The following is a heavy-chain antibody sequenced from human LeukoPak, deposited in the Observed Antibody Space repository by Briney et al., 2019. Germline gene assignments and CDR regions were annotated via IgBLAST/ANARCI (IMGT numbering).Heavy chain of an antibody. CDR2: ISGSGGST. CDR3: AKDRDDYVWGSSLYFDY. Sequence: GGSLRLSCAASGFTFSSYAMSWVRQAPGKGLEWVSAISGSGGSTYYADSVKGRFTISRDNSKNTLYLQMNSLRAEDTAVYYCAKDRDDYVWGSSLYFDYWGQGTLVTVSS. J-gene: IGHJ4*02. V-gene: IGHV3-23*01. D-gene: IGHD3-16*01. CDR1: GFTFSSYA.